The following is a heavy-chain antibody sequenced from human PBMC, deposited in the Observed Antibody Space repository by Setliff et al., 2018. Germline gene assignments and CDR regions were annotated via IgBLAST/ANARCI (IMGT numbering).Heavy chain of an antibody. CDR1: GFTFDDYG. CDR3: ARGGVAATAPNGL. Sequence: GGSLRLSCAASGFTFDDYGMAGVRQAPGKGLEWVSGINWSGAGTGYADSVKGRFTISRDNTNNSLYLQMNNLRVEDTALYYCARGGVAATAPNGLWGQGTLVAVSS. D-gene: IGHD6-13*01. J-gene: IGHJ1*01. V-gene: IGHV3-20*04. CDR2: INWSGAGT.